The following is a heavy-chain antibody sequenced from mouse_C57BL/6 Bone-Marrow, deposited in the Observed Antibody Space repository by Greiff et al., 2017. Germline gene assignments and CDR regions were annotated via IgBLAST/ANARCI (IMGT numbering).Heavy chain of an antibody. Sequence: QVQLKESGPGLVQPSQSLSITCTVSGFSLTSYGVHWVRQSPGKGLEWLGVIWSGGSTDYNAAFISRLSISKDNSKSQVFFKMNSLQADDTAIYYCASPYYYGSEGFAYWGQGTLVTVSA. CDR1: GFSLTSYG. D-gene: IGHD1-1*01. V-gene: IGHV2-2*01. CDR3: ASPYYYGSEGFAY. CDR2: IWSGGST. J-gene: IGHJ3*01.